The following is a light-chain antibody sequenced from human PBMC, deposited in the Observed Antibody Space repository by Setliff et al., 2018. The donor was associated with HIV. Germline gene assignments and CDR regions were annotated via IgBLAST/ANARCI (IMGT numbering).Light chain of an antibody. CDR3: FSYAGDSTYV. CDR1: SSDVGSYNL. Sequence: QSVLTQPASVSGSPGQSITISCTGTSSDVGSYNLVSWYQQRPGKAPKLIMYEVTKWPSGISDRFSGSKSGNTASLTISGLQADDEADYYCFSYAGDSTYVFGTGTKVTVL. V-gene: IGLV2-23*02. J-gene: IGLJ1*01. CDR2: EVT.